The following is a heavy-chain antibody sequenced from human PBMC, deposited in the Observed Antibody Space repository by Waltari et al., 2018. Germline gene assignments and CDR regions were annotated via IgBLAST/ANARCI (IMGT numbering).Heavy chain of an antibody. V-gene: IGHV3-15*01. CDR1: GFIFRNAW. CDR3: TTGFEGGGNSIVY. CDR2: IKSKTDGGTI. J-gene: IGHJ4*02. Sequence: EVQLGETGGGLVKPGGSLRLSWSASGFIFRNAWESWVRQAPGKGLEWVGRIKSKTDGGTIEHAAPVKGRFTISRDDSENTLYLQMSSLKTEDTAVYYCTTGFEGGGNSIVYWGQGTLVTVSS. D-gene: IGHD2-21*02.